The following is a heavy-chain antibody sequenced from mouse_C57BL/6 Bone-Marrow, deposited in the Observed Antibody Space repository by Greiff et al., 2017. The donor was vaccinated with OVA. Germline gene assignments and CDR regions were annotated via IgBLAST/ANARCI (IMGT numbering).Heavy chain of an antibody. J-gene: IGHJ2*01. V-gene: IGHV1-19*01. Sequence: EVQLQQSGPVLVKPGASVKMSCKASGYTFTDYYMNWVKQSHGKSLEWIGVINPYNGGTSYNQKFKGKATLTVDKSSSTAYMELNSLTSEDSAVYYCAPYYYGTLYYFDYWGQGTTLTVSS. D-gene: IGHD1-1*01. CDR2: INPYNGGT. CDR3: APYYYGTLYYFDY. CDR1: GYTFTDYY.